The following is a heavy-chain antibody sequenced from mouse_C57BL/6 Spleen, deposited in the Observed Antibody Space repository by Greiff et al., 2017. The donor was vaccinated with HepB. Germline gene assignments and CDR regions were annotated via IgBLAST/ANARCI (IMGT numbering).Heavy chain of an antibody. Sequence: QVQLQQPGAELVKPGASVKMSCKASGYTFTSYWITWVKQRPGQGLEWIGDFYPGSGSTNYNEKFKSKATLTVDTSSSTAYMQLSSLTSEDSAVDYCANDYGSSEDLYAMDYWGQGTSVTVSS. CDR2: FYPGSGST. V-gene: IGHV1-55*01. D-gene: IGHD1-1*01. J-gene: IGHJ4*01. CDR1: GYTFTSYW. CDR3: ANDYGSSEDLYAMDY.